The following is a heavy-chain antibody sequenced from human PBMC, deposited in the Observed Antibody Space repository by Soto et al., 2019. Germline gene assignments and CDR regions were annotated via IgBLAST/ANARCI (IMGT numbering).Heavy chain of an antibody. Sequence: AVKVSCKASGGTFSSYAISWVRQAPGQGREWMGGIIPIFGTANYAQKFQGRVTITADESTSTAYMELSSLRSEDTAVYYCARDRLVDYYYGMDVWGQGTTVTVSS. CDR3: ARDRLVDYYYGMDV. J-gene: IGHJ6*02. CDR1: GGTFSSYA. V-gene: IGHV1-69*13. D-gene: IGHD6-25*01. CDR2: IIPIFGTA.